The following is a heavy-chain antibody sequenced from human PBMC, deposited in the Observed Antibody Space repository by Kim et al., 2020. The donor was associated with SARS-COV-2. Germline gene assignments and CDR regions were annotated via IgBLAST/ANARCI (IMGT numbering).Heavy chain of an antibody. V-gene: IGHV3-7*01. CDR3: ARDVGGNLEN. CDR2: IKYDESER. D-gene: IGHD2-15*01. CDR1: GFSLSNYW. Sequence: GGSLRLSCIASGFSLSNYWMAWVRQAPGKGPEWVANIKYDESERYYVDSVKGRFIISRDNGKRSLYLQMDSLRAEDTALYYCARDVGGNLENWGQGTLVT. J-gene: IGHJ4*02.